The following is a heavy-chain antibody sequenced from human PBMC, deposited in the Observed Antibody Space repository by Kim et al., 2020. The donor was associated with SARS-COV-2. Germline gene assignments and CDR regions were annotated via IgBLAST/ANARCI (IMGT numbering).Heavy chain of an antibody. CDR1: GYTFTTYA. CDR3: AKTRWDCRGSTCYSSFDY. Sequence: KISCRTSGYTFTTYAIHWVRQAPGQGLEWMGWINTNTGNPTYAQGFTGRFVFSLDTSVSTTYLQINSLKAEDTAVYYCAKTRWDCRGSTCYSSFDYWGQGTLLTVSS. CDR2: INTNTGNP. D-gene: IGHD2-15*01. J-gene: IGHJ4*02. V-gene: IGHV7-4-1*02.